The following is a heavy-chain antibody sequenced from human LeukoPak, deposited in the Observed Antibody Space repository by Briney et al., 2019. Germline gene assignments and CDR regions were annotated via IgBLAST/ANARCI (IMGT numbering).Heavy chain of an antibody. V-gene: IGHV4-39*01. J-gene: IGHJ4*02. Sequence: PSETLSLTCTVSGGSISSSSYYWGWIRQPQGKGLEWIGSIYYSGSTYYNPSLKSRVTISVDTSKNQFSLKLSSVTAADTAVYYCAIRIQLWESGLIDYWGQGTLVTVSS. CDR2: IYYSGST. CDR1: GGSISSSSYY. CDR3: AIRIQLWESGLIDY. D-gene: IGHD5-18*01.